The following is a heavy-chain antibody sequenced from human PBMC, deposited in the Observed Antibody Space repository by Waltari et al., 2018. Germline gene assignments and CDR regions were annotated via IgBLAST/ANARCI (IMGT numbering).Heavy chain of an antibody. D-gene: IGHD3-22*01. CDR3: ARDLYYDSSGTDY. CDR2: IYSGGST. J-gene: IGHJ4*02. CDR1: GFTVRSNS. V-gene: IGHV3-66*02. Sequence: EVQLVESGGGLVQPGGSLRLYCAASGFTVRSNSMSWFSQAPGKGLEWVSVIYSGGSTYYADSVKGRFTISRDNSKNTLHLQMNSLRAEDTAVYYCARDLYYDSSGTDYWGQGTLVTVSS.